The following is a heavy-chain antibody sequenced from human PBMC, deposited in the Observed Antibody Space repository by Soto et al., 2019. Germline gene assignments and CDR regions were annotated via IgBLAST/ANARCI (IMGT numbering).Heavy chain of an antibody. CDR2: IKQDGSEK. J-gene: IGHJ6*02. Sequence: GGSLRLSCAASGFTFSSYWMSWVRQAPGKGLEWVANIKQDGSEKYYVDSVKGRFTISRDNAKNSLYLQMNSLRAEDTAVYYCARDLCSSTSCYKVGHYYYYGMDVWGQGTTVTVS. V-gene: IGHV3-7*01. CDR3: ARDLCSSTSCYKVGHYYYYGMDV. D-gene: IGHD2-2*02. CDR1: GFTFSSYW.